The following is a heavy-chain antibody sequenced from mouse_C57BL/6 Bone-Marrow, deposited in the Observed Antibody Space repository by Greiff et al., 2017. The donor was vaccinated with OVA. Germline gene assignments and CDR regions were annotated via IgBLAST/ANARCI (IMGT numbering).Heavy chain of an antibody. D-gene: IGHD3-1*01. CDR2: IYPGDGDT. V-gene: IGHV1-82*01. J-gene: IGHJ2*01. CDR3: ASSGLPYYFDY. CDR1: GYAFSSSW. Sequence: SGPELVKPGASVKISCKASGYAFSSSWMNWVKQRPGKGLEWIGRIYPGDGDTNYNGKFKGKATLTADKSSSTAYMQLSSLTSEDSAVYFCASSGLPYYFDYWGQGTTLTVSS.